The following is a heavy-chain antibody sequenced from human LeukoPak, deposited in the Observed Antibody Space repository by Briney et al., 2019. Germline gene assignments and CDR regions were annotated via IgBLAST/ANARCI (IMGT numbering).Heavy chain of an antibody. V-gene: IGHV1-46*01. Sequence: ASVKVSCKSSGYTFTNYYIHWVREAPGQGLEWMGIINPSSGSTSYAQKFQDRVTMTRDTSTSTLYLELSSPWSEDTAVYYCARGGSGSHYSPFDYWGQGTLVTVSS. J-gene: IGHJ4*02. CDR2: INPSSGST. CDR1: GYTFTNYY. D-gene: IGHD3-10*01. CDR3: ARGGSGSHYSPFDY.